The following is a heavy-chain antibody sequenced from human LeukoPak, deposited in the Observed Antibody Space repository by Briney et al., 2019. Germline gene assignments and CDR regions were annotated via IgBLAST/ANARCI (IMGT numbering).Heavy chain of an antibody. CDR1: GGYINNYY. CDR3: ARRSDDSRGYTLFDY. V-gene: IGHV4-59*08. Sequence: SETLSLTCTVSGGYINNYYWSWIRQPPGKGPEWIGYIHSSGSTNYSPYLKSRVTISIDTSKNQFSLKLRSVTAADTAVYYCARRSDDSRGYTLFDYWGQGTLVTVSS. CDR2: IHSSGST. D-gene: IGHD3-22*01. J-gene: IGHJ4*02.